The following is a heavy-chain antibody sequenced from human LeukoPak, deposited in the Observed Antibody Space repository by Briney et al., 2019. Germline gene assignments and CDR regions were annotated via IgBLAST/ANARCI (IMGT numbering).Heavy chain of an antibody. J-gene: IGHJ6*02. D-gene: IGHD1-26*01. Sequence: SETLSLTCTVSGGSISSSSYYWGWIRQPPGKGLEWIGSIYYSGSTYYNPSLKSRVTISVDTSKNQFSLKLSSVTAADTAVYYCARDGWSGIVVGPDHYYYYGMDVWGQGTTVTVSS. V-gene: IGHV4-39*07. CDR3: ARDGWSGIVVGPDHYYYYGMDV. CDR2: IYYSGST. CDR1: GGSISSSSYY.